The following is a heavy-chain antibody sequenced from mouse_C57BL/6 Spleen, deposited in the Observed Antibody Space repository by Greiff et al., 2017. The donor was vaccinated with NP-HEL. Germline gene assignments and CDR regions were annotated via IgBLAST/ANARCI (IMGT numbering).Heavy chain of an antibody. Sequence: QVQLQQSGAELARPGASVKMSCKASGYTFTSYTMHWVKQRPGQGLEWIGYINPSSGYTKYNQKFKDKATLTADKSSSTAYMQLSSLTSEDSAVYYCARGILRDYYAMDYWGQGTSVTVPS. V-gene: IGHV1-4*01. D-gene: IGHD5-2*01. CDR2: INPSSGYT. J-gene: IGHJ4*01. CDR3: ARGILRDYYAMDY. CDR1: GYTFTSYT.